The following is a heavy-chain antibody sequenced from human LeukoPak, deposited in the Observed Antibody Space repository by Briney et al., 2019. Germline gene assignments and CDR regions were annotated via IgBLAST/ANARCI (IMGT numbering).Heavy chain of an antibody. CDR2: IHPSGML. V-gene: IGHV4-31*03. CDR1: GASFNSDDQY. Sequence: QPSETLSLTCTVSGASFNSDDQYWNWIRQSPGKGLEWIGSIHPSGMLYNNPSLESRVTMSRDTSKNQFSLNLNSVTAADTAVYLCSRGLDSRKLGYWGQGILVTVSS. CDR3: SRGLDSRKLGY. J-gene: IGHJ4*02. D-gene: IGHD3-22*01.